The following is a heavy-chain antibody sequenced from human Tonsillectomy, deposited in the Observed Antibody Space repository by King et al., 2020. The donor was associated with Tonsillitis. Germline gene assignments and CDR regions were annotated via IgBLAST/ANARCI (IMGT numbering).Heavy chain of an antibody. Sequence: VQLVESGEEVKKPGESLRISCKGSGYSFTNYWISWVRQMPGNGLEWMGRIDPSDSYTNYSPSFQGHVTISADKSISTAYLQWSSLKASDTAMYYCARHPYYYDSSGYSPAGDNAFDIWGQGTMVTVSS. CDR1: GYSFTNYW. D-gene: IGHD3-22*01. V-gene: IGHV5-10-1*03. CDR3: ARHPYYYDSSGYSPAGDNAFDI. CDR2: IDPSDSYT. J-gene: IGHJ3*02.